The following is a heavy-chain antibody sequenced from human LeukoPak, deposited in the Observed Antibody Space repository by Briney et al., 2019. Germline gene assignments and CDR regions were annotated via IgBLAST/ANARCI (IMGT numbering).Heavy chain of an antibody. CDR2: INPTGDST. V-gene: IGHV1-46*01. D-gene: IGHD4-23*01. J-gene: IGHJ5*02. CDR3: ATNHGGDSGFDH. CDR1: GYSFTYFY. Sequence: ASVKVSCRASGYSFTYFYMHCVRQAPGQGLEWMGMINPTGDSTNYARKFQGRVTMTRDVSTNTLSMQLSSLTSDDTAIYYCATNHGGDSGFDHWGQGTLVTV.